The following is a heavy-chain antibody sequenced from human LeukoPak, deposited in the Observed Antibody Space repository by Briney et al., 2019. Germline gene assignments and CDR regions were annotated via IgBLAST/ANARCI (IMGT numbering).Heavy chain of an antibody. CDR3: ATGPMITFGGVIVFRGAFDI. V-gene: IGHV1-69*05. J-gene: IGHJ3*02. D-gene: IGHD3-16*02. Sequence: SVTVSCKASGGTFSSYAISWVRQAPGQGLEWMGGIIPIFGTANYAQKFQGRVTITTDESTSTAYMELSSLRSEDTAVYYCATGPMITFGGVIVFRGAFDIWGQGTMVTVSS. CDR2: IIPIFGTA. CDR1: GGTFSSYA.